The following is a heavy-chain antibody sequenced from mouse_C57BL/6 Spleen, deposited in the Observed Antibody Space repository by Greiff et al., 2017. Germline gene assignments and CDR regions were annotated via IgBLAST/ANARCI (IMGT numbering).Heavy chain of an antibody. Sequence: EVQRVESGGDLVKPGGSLKLSCAASGFTFSSYGMSWVRQTPDKRLEWVATISSGGSYTYYPDSVKGRFTISRDNAKNTLYLQMSSLKSEDTAMYYCARHGSKDAMDYWGQGTSVTVSS. D-gene: IGHD1-3*01. CDR1: GFTFSSYG. CDR3: ARHGSKDAMDY. CDR2: ISSGGSYT. V-gene: IGHV5-6*01. J-gene: IGHJ4*01.